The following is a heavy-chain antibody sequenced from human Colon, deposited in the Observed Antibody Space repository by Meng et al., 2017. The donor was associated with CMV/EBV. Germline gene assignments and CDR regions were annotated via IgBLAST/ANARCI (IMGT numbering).Heavy chain of an antibody. J-gene: IGHJ6*02. Sequence: GGSLRLSCSASGFPLSDYYIMWIRQAPGKGLEYVAYISTSGSTMYYADSVMGRLTISRDNINNVVTLHMTSLRGDDAGVYYCARGNTGGDFYFFGLDLWGQGTTVTVSS. CDR1: GFPLSDYY. V-gene: IGHV3-11*01. D-gene: IGHD3-10*01. CDR2: ISTSGSTM. CDR3: ARGNTGGDFYFFGLDL.